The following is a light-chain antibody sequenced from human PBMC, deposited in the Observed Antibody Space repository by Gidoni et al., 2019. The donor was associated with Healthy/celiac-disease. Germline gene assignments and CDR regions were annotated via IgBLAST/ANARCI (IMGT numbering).Light chain of an antibody. CDR3: CSYAGSYPYV. V-gene: IGLV2-11*01. J-gene: IGLJ1*01. CDR2: DVS. Sequence: HSGKAPKLMIYDVSKRPSGVPDRFSGSKSGNTASLTISGLQAEDEADYYCCSYAGSYPYVFGTWTKVTVL.